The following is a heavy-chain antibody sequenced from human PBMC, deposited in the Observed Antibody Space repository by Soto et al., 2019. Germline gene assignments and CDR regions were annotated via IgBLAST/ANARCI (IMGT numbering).Heavy chain of an antibody. CDR1: GFTFSDYY. Sequence: VQLVESGGGLVKPGGSLRLSCAASGFTFSDYYMSWIRQAPGKGLEWVSGISWNSGSIGYADSVKGRFTISRDNAKNSLYLQMNSLRAEDTALYYCAKASVLLWFGDPGGYFDYWGQGTLVTVSS. V-gene: IGHV3-9*01. CDR2: ISWNSGSI. J-gene: IGHJ4*02. CDR3: AKASVLLWFGDPGGYFDY. D-gene: IGHD3-10*01.